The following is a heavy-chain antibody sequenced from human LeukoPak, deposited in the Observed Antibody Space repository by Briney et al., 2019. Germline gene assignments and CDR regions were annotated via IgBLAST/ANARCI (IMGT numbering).Heavy chain of an antibody. CDR2: LRGNGDT. Sequence: PGGSLRLSCAASGFTFSSYAMSWVRQAPARGLEWVSSLRGNGDTFYADSVKGRFTFSREESRNTLYRKLNNLRVGDTAVYYCAKARWVSLVDAVLWGQGNVVTVSS. CDR1: GFTFSSYA. V-gene: IGHV3-23*01. J-gene: IGHJ4*02. D-gene: IGHD6-6*01. CDR3: AKARWVSLVDAVL.